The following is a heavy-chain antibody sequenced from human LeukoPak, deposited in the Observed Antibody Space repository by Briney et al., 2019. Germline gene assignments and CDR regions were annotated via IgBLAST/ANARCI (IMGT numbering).Heavy chain of an antibody. J-gene: IGHJ4*02. CDR3: ARRPTGTRAFDF. D-gene: IGHD1-1*01. V-gene: IGHV5-51*01. CDR2: IYPGDYDT. Sequence: GECLQISCQGSGCSFSDYWIGWVRRMAGKGLEWRGIIYPGDYDTRYSPSFQGQVSISADKSISTAYLQWSSLKASDTAMYYCARRPTGTRAFDFWGQGTLVTVSS. CDR1: GCSFSDYW.